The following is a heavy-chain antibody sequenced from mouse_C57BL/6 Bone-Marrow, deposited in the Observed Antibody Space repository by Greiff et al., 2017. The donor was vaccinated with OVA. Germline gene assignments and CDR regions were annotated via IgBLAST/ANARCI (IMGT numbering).Heavy chain of an antibody. D-gene: IGHD1-1*01. CDR2: IDPENGDT. CDR3: TTGYYGSIFAY. V-gene: IGHV14-4*01. CDR1: GFNIKDDY. Sequence: VQLQQSGAELVRPGASVKLSCTASGFNIKDDYMHWVKQRPEQGLEWIGWIDPENGDTEYASKFQGKATIPADTSANPAYLQLSSLTSEDTAVYYCTTGYYGSIFAYWGQGTLVTVSA. J-gene: IGHJ3*01.